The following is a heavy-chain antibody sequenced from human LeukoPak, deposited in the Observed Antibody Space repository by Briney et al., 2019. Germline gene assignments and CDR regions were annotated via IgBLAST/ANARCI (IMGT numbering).Heavy chain of an antibody. CDR1: GFTFSSYA. CDR3: AKRGYYYPPWFDP. CDR2: ISGSADSS. J-gene: IGHJ5*02. Sequence: GGSLRLSCAASGFTFSSYAMSWVRQAPGKGLEWVSSISGSADSSDYADSVKGRFTISRDNPKNTLYLQMNSLRAEDTAVYYCAKRGYYYPPWFDPWGQGTLVTVSS. D-gene: IGHD3-22*01. V-gene: IGHV3-23*01.